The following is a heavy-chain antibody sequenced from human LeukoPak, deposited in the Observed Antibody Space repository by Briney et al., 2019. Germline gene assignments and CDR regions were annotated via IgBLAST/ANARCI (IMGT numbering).Heavy chain of an antibody. CDR3: ARVPHCDSNGCYDGGRYCEH. V-gene: IGHV4-38-2*02. CDR2: IHNSGQT. CDR1: GYSISSGYY. J-gene: IGHJ4*02. Sequence: SETLSLTCSVSGYSISSGYYWGWIRQPPGKGLERIGSIHNSGQTYHNPSLKSRITISVDTSKNQFSLKLGSVTAADTAVYYCARVPHCDSNGCYDGGRYCEHWGQGALVTVSS. D-gene: IGHD3-22*01.